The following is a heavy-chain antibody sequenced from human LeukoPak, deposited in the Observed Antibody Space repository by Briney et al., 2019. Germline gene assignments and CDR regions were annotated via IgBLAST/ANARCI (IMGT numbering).Heavy chain of an antibody. V-gene: IGHV3-43*01. CDR1: GFTFDDYT. D-gene: IGHD1-26*01. CDR2: ISWDGDST. Sequence: PGVSLRLSCAASGFTFDDYTMHWLRQAQGKGLEWVSLISWDGDSTYYAESVKGRFTISRDNSKNSLYLQMNSLTTEDSALYYCAKDIYAKGAVGAFDYWGQGTLVTVSS. CDR3: AKDIYAKGAVGAFDY. J-gene: IGHJ4*02.